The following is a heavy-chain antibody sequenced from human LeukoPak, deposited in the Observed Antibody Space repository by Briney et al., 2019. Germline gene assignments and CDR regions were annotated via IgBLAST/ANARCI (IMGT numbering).Heavy chain of an antibody. CDR3: ARGGYYYDSSGYYNYFDY. D-gene: IGHD3-22*01. J-gene: IGHJ4*02. Sequence: PSETLSLTCAVYGGSFSGHYWSWIRQPPGKELEWIGEINHSGSTNYNPSLKSRVTISVDTSKNQFSLKLSSVTAADTAVYYCARGGYYYDSSGYYNYFDYWGQGTLVTVSS. CDR2: INHSGST. V-gene: IGHV4-34*01. CDR1: GGSFSGHY.